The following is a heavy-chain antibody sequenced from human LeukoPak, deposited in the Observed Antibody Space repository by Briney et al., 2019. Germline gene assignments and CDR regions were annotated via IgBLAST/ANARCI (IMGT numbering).Heavy chain of an antibody. D-gene: IGHD2-2*01. CDR2: IYYSGNT. CDR3: ARVGQLAFDY. V-gene: IGHV4-39*07. J-gene: IGHJ4*02. CDR1: GGSISFSTYY. Sequence: PSETLSLTCTVSGGSISFSTYYWGWIRQPPWKGLDWIGSIYYSGNTYYNPSLKSRVTILVDTSKNQFSLKLSSVTAADTAVYYCARVGQLAFDYWGQGTLVTVSS.